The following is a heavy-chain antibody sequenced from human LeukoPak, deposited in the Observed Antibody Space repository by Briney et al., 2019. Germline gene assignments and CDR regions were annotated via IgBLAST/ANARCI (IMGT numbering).Heavy chain of an antibody. D-gene: IGHD3-22*01. CDR1: GFTFDDYA. J-gene: IGHJ4*02. CDR3: AKGRVYYDSSGYPD. V-gene: IGHV3-9*01. Sequence: GGSLRLSCAASGFTFDDYAMHWVRQAPGKGLEWVSGISWNSGSIGYADSVKGRFTISRDNAKNSLYLQMNSLRAEDTALYYCAKGRVYYDSSGYPDWGQGALVTVSS. CDR2: ISWNSGSI.